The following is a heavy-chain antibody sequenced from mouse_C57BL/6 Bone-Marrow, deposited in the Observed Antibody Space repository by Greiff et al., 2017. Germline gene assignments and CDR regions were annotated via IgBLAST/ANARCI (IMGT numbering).Heavy chain of an antibody. CDR2: IDPENGDT. CDR3: TVVATDYAMDY. Sequence: VQLQQSGAELVRPGASVKLSCTASGFNIKDDYMHWVKQRPEQGLEWIGWIDPENGDTEYASKFQGKATITADTSSNTAYLQLSSLTSEDTAVYYCTVVATDYAMDYWGQGTSGTVSS. CDR1: GFNIKDDY. V-gene: IGHV14-4*01. J-gene: IGHJ4*01. D-gene: IGHD1-1*01.